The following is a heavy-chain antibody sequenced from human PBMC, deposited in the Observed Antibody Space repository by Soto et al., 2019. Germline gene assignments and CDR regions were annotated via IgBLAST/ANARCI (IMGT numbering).Heavy chain of an antibody. D-gene: IGHD1-20*01. CDR1: GGTFSSYT. CDR3: ARDNNHYYYYMDV. Sequence: SVKVSCKASGGTFSSYTISWVRQAPGQGLEWMGRIIPILGIANYAQKFQGRVTITADKSTSTAYMELSSLRSEDTAVYYCARDNNHYYYYMDVWGKGTTVTVSS. CDR2: IIPILGIA. V-gene: IGHV1-69*04. J-gene: IGHJ6*03.